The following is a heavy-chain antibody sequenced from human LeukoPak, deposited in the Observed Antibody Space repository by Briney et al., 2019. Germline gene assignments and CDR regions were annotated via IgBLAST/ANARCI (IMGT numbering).Heavy chain of an antibody. V-gene: IGHV1-69*01. CDR1: GGTFSSYA. D-gene: IGHD3-22*01. J-gene: IGHJ4*02. CDR2: IIPIFGTA. Sequence: ASVKVSCKASGGTFSSYAISWVRQAPGQGLEWMGGIIPIFGTANYAQKFQGRVTITADESTSTAYMELSSLRSEDTAVYYCARGGSVAYYYDSSGSPTLDYWGQGTLVTVSS. CDR3: ARGGSVAYYYDSSGSPTLDY.